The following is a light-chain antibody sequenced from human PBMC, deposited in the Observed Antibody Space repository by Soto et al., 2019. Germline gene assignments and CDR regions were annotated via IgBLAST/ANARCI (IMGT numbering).Light chain of an antibody. CDR2: GTS. J-gene: IGLJ1*01. V-gene: IGLV1-40*01. CDR3: QSYDSGVTGSV. Sequence: QSVLTQPPSVSGAPGQRVTIACTGNNSNIGTGFDVHWYRHFPGAAPKLLLSGTSHRPSGVPDRFSGSRSGSSGSLAISGLQPEDEADYYCQSYDSGVTGSVFGTGTKLTVL. CDR1: NSNIGTGFD.